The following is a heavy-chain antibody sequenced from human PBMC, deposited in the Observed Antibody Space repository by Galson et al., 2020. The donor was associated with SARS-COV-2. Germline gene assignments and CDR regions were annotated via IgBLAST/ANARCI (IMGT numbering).Heavy chain of an antibody. CDR2: TYYNGST. CDR3: AGAVWGVIKKGFDWFDP. J-gene: IGHJ5*02. V-gene: IGHV4-31*03. CDR1: GGSISSGGYY. D-gene: IGHD3-10*01. Sequence: SDTLSLTCTVSGGSISSGGYYWSWLRQPPGKGLERIGYTYYNGSTYYNPSPNSRVTIKVDPSKNQFSLKLSLFTAADTAVYYCAGAVWGVIKKGFDWFDPWGQGTLVTVSS.